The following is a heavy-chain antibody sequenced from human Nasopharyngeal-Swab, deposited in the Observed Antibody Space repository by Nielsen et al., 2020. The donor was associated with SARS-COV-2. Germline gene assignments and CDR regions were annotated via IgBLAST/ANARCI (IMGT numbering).Heavy chain of an antibody. CDR3: AREGGLVVWYYDSSGYSHAFDI. Sequence: GGSLRLSCAASGFTFRNYAMHWVRQAPGKGLEWVAVIVYEGHNKYYADSVEGRFTISRDDSKNTLYLEMNSLRVEDTAVYYCAREGGLVVWYYDSSGYSHAFDIWGQGTMVTVSS. CDR2: IVYEGHNK. J-gene: IGHJ3*02. CDR1: GFTFRNYA. D-gene: IGHD3-22*01. V-gene: IGHV3-30-3*01.